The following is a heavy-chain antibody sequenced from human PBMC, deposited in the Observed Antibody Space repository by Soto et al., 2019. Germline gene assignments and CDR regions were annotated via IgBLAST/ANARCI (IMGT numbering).Heavy chain of an antibody. Sequence: EVQLVESGGGLIQPGGSLRLSCAASGFTVSSNYMSWVRQAPGKGLEWVSHIFSGGSTYYADSVKGRFTISRDNSKNTLYLQMNSLRVEDTAVYYCARAAQWLGFDYWGQGTLVTVSS. CDR3: ARAAQWLGFDY. J-gene: IGHJ4*02. CDR1: GFTVSSNY. CDR2: IFSGGST. D-gene: IGHD6-19*01. V-gene: IGHV3-53*01.